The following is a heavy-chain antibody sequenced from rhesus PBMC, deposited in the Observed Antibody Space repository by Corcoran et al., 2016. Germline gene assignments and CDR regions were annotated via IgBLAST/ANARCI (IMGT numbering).Heavy chain of an antibody. CDR3: AKPRGYSYSFAFDF. D-gene: IGHD5-12*01. Sequence: QVQLQESGPGVVKPSETLSLTCAVSGGSISDSYRWSWIRQPPGKGLEWIGYIYGSSTSTNYNPSLKSRVTISKDTFKNQFSLKLSSVTAADTAVYYCAKPRGYSYSFAFDFWGQGLRVTVSS. J-gene: IGHJ3*01. V-gene: IGHV4S10*01. CDR1: GGSISDSYR. CDR2: IYGSSTST.